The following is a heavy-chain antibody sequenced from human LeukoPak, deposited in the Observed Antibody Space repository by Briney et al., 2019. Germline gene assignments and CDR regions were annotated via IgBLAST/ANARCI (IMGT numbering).Heavy chain of an antibody. V-gene: IGHV1-2*02. Sequence: ASVKVSCKAARYMVTGYYMHWVRQAPGQGLEWMGWINPDSGGTNYAQKFQGRVTMTRDTSISTAYMDLSRLRSDDTAVYYCARVEAVTGTPVYYMDVWGKGTTVTVSS. CDR1: RYMVTGYY. CDR3: ARVEAVTGTPVYYMDV. J-gene: IGHJ6*03. CDR2: INPDSGGT. D-gene: IGHD6-19*01.